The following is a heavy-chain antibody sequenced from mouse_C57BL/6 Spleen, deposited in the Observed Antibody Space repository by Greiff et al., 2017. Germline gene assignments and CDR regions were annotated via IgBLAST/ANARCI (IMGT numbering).Heavy chain of an antibody. Sequence: QVQLKESGAELVKPGASVKMSCKASGYTFNTYPIEWMKQTHGTSLEWIGNFHPYNDDTKYNEKFKGKATLTVAQSSSTVYLELSRLTSYDSAVYYCARGVLGYFDVWGTGTTVTVSS. CDR2: FHPYNDDT. J-gene: IGHJ1*03. D-gene: IGHD2-14*01. CDR3: ARGVLGYFDV. V-gene: IGHV1-47*01. CDR1: GYTFNTYP.